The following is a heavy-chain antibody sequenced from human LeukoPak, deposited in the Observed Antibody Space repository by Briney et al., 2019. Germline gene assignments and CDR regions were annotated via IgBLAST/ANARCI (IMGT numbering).Heavy chain of an antibody. V-gene: IGHV3-21*01. D-gene: IGHD6-13*01. CDR1: GFTFSSYS. CDR3: ARGGIAAAGTSY. Sequence: PGGSLRLSCAASGFTFSSYSMNWVRQAPGKGLDWVSSISSSSSYICYADSVKDRFTISRDNAKNSLYLQMNSLRAEDTAVYYCARGGIAAAGTSYWGQGTLVTVSS. CDR2: ISSSSSYI. J-gene: IGHJ4*02.